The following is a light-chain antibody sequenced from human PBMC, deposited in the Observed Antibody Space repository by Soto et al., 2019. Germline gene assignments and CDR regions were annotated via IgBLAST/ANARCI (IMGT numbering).Light chain of an antibody. CDR3: QQYGNSPLT. CDR1: QSVSSSY. CDR2: GAS. J-gene: IGKJ1*01. Sequence: EIVLTQSPGTLYLSPGERATLSCRASQSVSSSYLAWYQQKPGQAPRLRIYGASSRATGIPDRFSGSGSGTDFTLTISRLEPEDFAVYYCQQYGNSPLTFGQGTKVEIK. V-gene: IGKV3-20*01.